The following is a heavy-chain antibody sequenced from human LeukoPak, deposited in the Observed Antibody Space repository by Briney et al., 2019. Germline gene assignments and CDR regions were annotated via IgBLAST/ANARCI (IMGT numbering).Heavy chain of an antibody. V-gene: IGHV3-33*01. CDR1: GFTFSSYG. J-gene: IGHJ4*02. Sequence: GRSLRLSCAASGFTFSSYGMHWVRQAPGKELEWVAVIWYDGSNKYYADSVKGRFTISRDNSKNTLYLQMNSLRAEDTAVYYCARGLFVDTAMDFDYWGQGTLVTVSS. CDR2: IWYDGSNK. CDR3: ARGLFVDTAMDFDY. D-gene: IGHD5-18*01.